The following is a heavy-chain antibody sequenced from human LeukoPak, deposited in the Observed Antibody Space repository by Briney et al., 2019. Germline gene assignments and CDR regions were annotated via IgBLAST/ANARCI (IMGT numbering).Heavy chain of an antibody. CDR3: ARVIIAAAGGLWFDP. J-gene: IGHJ5*02. CDR2: INHSGST. Sequence: SETLSLTCAVSGGCFSGYYWSWIRQPPGKGLEWIAEINHSGSTNYNPSLKSRVTISVDTSKNQFSLKLSSVAAADTAVYYCARVIIAAAGGLWFDPWGQGTLVTVSS. D-gene: IGHD6-13*01. V-gene: IGHV4-34*01. CDR1: GGCFSGYY.